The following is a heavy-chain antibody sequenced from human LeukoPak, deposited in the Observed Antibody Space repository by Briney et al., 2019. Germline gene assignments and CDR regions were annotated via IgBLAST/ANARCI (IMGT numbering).Heavy chain of an antibody. CDR1: GFTVSSNY. D-gene: IGHD5-18*01. Sequence: GGSLRLSRAASGFTVSSNYMSWVRQAPGKGLEWVSVIYSGGSTYYADSVKGRFTISRDNSKNTLYLQMNSLRAEDTAVYYCARGDRGYSYGQQDYYYGMDVWGQGTTVTGSS. V-gene: IGHV3-66*01. J-gene: IGHJ6*02. CDR3: ARGDRGYSYGQQDYYYGMDV. CDR2: IYSGGST.